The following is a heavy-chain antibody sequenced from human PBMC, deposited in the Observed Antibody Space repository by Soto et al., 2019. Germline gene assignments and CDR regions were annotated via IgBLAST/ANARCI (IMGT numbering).Heavy chain of an antibody. CDR2: ISGSGGST. V-gene: IGHV3-23*01. Sequence: GGSLRLSCAASGFTFSSYAMSWIRQAPGKGLEWVSAISGSGGSTYYADSVKGRFTISRDNSKNTLYLQMNSLRAEDTAVYYGAKDKEWEPNFDYWGQGTLVTVSP. CDR3: AKDKEWEPNFDY. J-gene: IGHJ4*02. D-gene: IGHD1-26*01. CDR1: GFTFSSYA.